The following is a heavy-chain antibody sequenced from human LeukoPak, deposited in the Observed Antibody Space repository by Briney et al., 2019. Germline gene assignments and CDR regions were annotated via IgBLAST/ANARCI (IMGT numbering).Heavy chain of an antibody. D-gene: IGHD2-15*01. V-gene: IGHV4-59*01. Sequence: SETLSLTCTVSGGSISSYSWSWIRQPPGKELEWIGYIYYSGSTNYNPSLKSRVPISVDTSKNQFSLKLSSVTAADTAVYYCARGSTRDKFDPWGQGTLVTVSS. CDR1: GGSISSYS. CDR2: IYYSGST. CDR3: ARGSTRDKFDP. J-gene: IGHJ5*02.